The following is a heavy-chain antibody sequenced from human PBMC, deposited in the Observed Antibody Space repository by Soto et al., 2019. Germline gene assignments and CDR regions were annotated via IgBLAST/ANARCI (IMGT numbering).Heavy chain of an antibody. CDR3: ARGWHSAVGSSTPFDY. V-gene: IGHV1-69*06. CDR2: IIPIFGTA. Sequence: QVQLVQSGAAVKKPGSSVNVSCTASGGTFSRYAISWVRQSPGQWLEWMGGIIPIFGTANYAQKFQGRVTITADKTTSTAYMELRSLRSEDTAVYYCARGWHSAVGSSTPFDYWGQGPLVTVSS. J-gene: IGHJ4*02. CDR1: GGTFSRYA. D-gene: IGHD6-25*01.